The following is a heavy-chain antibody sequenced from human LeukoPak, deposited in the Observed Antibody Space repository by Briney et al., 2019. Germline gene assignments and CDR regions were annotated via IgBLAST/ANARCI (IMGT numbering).Heavy chain of an antibody. CDR3: AKCGGRYCSGGSCSPYGMDV. J-gene: IGHJ6*02. Sequence: PGASLRLSCAASGFTFSSYGMHWVRQAPGKGLEWVAVISYDGSNKYYADSVKGRFTISRDNSKNTLYLQMNSLRAEDTAVYYCAKCGGRYCSGGSCSPYGMDVWGQGTTVTVSS. D-gene: IGHD2-15*01. V-gene: IGHV3-30*18. CDR1: GFTFSSYG. CDR2: ISYDGSNK.